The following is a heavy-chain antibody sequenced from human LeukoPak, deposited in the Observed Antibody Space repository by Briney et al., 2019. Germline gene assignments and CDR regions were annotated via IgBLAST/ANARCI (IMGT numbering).Heavy chain of an antibody. J-gene: IGHJ4*02. CDR3: ARDYTAVGFDY. V-gene: IGHV3-21*01. CDR2: ISSGSTYK. Sequence: GGSLRLSCAASGFTFSNFNMNWVRHVPGKGLEWVSTISSGSTYKYYADSVKGRFTISRDNAKTSPYLQMSSLRVEDAAFYYCARDYTAVGFDYWGQGTLVTVSS. D-gene: IGHD6-19*01. CDR1: GFTFSNFN.